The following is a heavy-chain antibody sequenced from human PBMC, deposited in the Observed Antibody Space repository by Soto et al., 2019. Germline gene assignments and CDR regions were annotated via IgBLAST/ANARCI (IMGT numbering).Heavy chain of an antibody. CDR2: ISYSGTT. CDR3: ATMGTPVTGLYYFDY. J-gene: IGHJ4*02. D-gene: IGHD4-17*01. Sequence: TSETLSLTCTVSGGSISSGNYYWSWIRQPPGKGLEWIGFISYSGTTHYSASLRSRVSISVDTSKNQFSLELSSVTAADTAVYYCATMGTPVTGLYYFDYWGQGTLVT. CDR1: GGSISSGNYY. V-gene: IGHV4-30-4*01.